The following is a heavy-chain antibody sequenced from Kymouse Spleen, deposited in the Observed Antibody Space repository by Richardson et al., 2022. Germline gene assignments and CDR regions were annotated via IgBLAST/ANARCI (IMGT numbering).Heavy chain of an antibody. D-gene: IGHD3-22*01. CDR3: ARDFPDHYYDSSGYYYYYGMDV. V-gene: IGHV3-20*d01. Sequence: EVQLVESGGGVVRPGGSLRLSCAASGFTFDDYGMSWVRQAPGKGLEWVSGINWNGGSTGYADSVKGRFTISRDNAKNSLYLQMNSLRAEDTALYYCARDFPDHYYDSSGYYYYYGMDVWGQGTTVTVSS. CDR2: INWNGGST. CDR1: GFTFDDYG. J-gene: IGHJ6*02.